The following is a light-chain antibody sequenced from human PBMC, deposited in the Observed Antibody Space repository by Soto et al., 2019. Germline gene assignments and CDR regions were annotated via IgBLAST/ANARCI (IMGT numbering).Light chain of an antibody. V-gene: IGLV1-40*01. CDR2: DNS. Sequence: QSVLTQPPSVSGAPGQRVTISCTGSGSTFGAGYDVHWYQQLPGSAPKLLISDNSNRPSGVPDRFSGSKSGTSASLAISGLQAEDEADYYCQSYDSSLSVIFGGGTKL. CDR1: GSTFGAGYD. J-gene: IGLJ2*01. CDR3: QSYDSSLSVI.